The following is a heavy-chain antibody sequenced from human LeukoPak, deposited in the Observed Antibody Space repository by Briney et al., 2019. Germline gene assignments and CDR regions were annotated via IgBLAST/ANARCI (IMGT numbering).Heavy chain of an antibody. CDR3: ARSRSYSSNWFDP. CDR1: GYTFTSYD. CDR2: MNPNSGNT. J-gene: IGHJ5*02. D-gene: IGHD6-19*01. Sequence: VASVKVSCKASGYTFTSYDINWVRQATGQGLEWMGWMNPNSGNTGYAQKFQGRVTMTRNTSISTAYMELSSLRSEDTAVYYCARSRSYSSNWFDPWGQGTLVTVSS. V-gene: IGHV1-8*01.